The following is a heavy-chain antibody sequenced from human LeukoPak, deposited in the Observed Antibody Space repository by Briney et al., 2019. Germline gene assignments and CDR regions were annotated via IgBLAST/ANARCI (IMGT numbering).Heavy chain of an antibody. CDR3: ARLSGYSSGHYYSDY. V-gene: IGHV4-61*08. D-gene: IGHD3-22*01. CDR2: IYYRGST. J-gene: IGHJ4*02. Sequence: NPSETLSLTCTVSGGSISSGGYYWSWIRQHPGKGLEWIGYIYYRGSTNYNPSHKSRVTISVDTSKNQFSLKLSSVTAADTAVYYCARLSGYSSGHYYSDYWGQGTLVTVSS. CDR1: GGSISSGGYY.